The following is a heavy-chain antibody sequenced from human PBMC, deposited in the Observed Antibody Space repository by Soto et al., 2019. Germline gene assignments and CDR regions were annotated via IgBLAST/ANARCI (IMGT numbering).Heavy chain of an antibody. Sequence: PSETLSLTCTVSGGSISSYYWSWIRQPPGKGLEWIGYIYYSGSTNYNPSLKSRVTISVDTSKNQFSPKLSSVTAADTAVYYCASTRGGYSSSWYDYWGQGTLVTVSS. J-gene: IGHJ4*02. D-gene: IGHD6-13*01. CDR1: GGSISSYY. V-gene: IGHV4-59*01. CDR2: IYYSGST. CDR3: ASTRGGYSSSWYDY.